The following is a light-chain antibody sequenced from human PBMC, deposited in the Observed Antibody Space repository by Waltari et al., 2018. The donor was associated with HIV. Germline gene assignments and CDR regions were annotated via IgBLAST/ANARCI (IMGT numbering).Light chain of an antibody. CDR2: DVS. V-gene: IGLV2-23*02. CDR3: CSYAGSSTLV. Sequence: QSALTQPASVSGSPGQSITISCTGTSSDVGGSNYVPWYQQHPGKAPKLMIYDVSKRPSGVSNRFSGSKSGNTASLTISGLQAEDEADYYCCSYAGSSTLVFGGGTKLTVL. CDR1: SSDVGGSNY. J-gene: IGLJ2*01.